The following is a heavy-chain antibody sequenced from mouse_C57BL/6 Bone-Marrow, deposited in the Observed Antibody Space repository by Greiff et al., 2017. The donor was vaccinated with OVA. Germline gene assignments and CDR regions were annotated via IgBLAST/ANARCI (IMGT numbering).Heavy chain of an antibody. CDR1: GYTFTDYY. V-gene: IGHV1-19*01. J-gene: IGHJ1*03. Sequence: EVQLQQSGPVLVKPGASVKMSCKASGYTFTDYYMNWVKQSHGKSLEWIGVINPYNGGTSYNQKFKGKATLTVDKSSSTAYMELNSLTSEDSAVYYCAREPLYWYFDVWGTGTTVTVSS. D-gene: IGHD6-1*01. CDR2: INPYNGGT. CDR3: AREPLYWYFDV.